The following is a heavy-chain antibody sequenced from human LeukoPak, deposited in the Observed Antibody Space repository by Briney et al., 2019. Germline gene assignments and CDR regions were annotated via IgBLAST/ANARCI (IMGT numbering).Heavy chain of an antibody. CDR3: ARLGVVPAAIIGGIDY. V-gene: IGHV4-4*07. Sequence: SETLSLTCTVSGGSISSYYWSWIRQPAGKGLEWIGRIYTSGSTNYNPSLKSRVTMSVDTSKNQFSLKLSSVTAADTAVYYCARLGVVPAAIIGGIDYWGQGTLVTVSS. CDR2: IYTSGST. D-gene: IGHD2-2*01. J-gene: IGHJ4*02. CDR1: GGSISSYY.